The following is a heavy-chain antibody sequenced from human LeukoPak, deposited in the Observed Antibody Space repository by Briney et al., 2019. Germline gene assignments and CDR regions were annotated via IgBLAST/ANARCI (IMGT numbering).Heavy chain of an antibody. CDR1: GYTFTSYG. Sequence: GASVKVSCKASGYTFTSYGISWVRQAPGQGLEWMVWISAYNGNTNYAQKLQGRVTMTTDTSTSTAYMELRSLRSDDTAVYYCARDLSIAAAWEGDYWGQGTLVTVSS. J-gene: IGHJ4*02. V-gene: IGHV1-18*01. D-gene: IGHD6-13*01. CDR2: ISAYNGNT. CDR3: ARDLSIAAAWEGDY.